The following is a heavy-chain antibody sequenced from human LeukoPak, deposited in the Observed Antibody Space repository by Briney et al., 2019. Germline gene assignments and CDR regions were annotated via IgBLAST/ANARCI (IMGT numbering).Heavy chain of an antibody. Sequence: TLSLTCTVSGGSISSGGYYWSWIRQPPGKGLELIGYIYHSGSTYYNPSLKSRVTISVDTSKNQFSLKLSSVTAADTAVYYCATSPYIVVVPAARSDWFDPWGQGTLVTVSS. CDR3: ATSPYIVVVPAARSDWFDP. V-gene: IGHV4-30-2*01. J-gene: IGHJ5*02. CDR1: GGSISSGGYY. CDR2: IYHSGST. D-gene: IGHD2-2*01.